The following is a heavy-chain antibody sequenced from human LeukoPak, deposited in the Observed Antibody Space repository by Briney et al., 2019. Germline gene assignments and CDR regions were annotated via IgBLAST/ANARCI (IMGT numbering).Heavy chain of an antibody. CDR1: GFTFSSYA. CDR3: AKGPRYSSGWYTGSPYYYGMDV. V-gene: IGHV3-23*01. J-gene: IGHJ6*02. D-gene: IGHD6-19*01. Sequence: GGSLRLSCAASGFTFSSYAMSWVRQAPGKALEWVSAISGSGGSTYYADSVKGRFTISRDNSKNTLYLQMNSLRAEDTAVYYCAKGPRYSSGWYTGSPYYYGMDVWGQGTTVTVSS. CDR2: ISGSGGST.